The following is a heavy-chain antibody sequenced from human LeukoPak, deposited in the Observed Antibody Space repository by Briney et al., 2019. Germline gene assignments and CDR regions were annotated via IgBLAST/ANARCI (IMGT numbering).Heavy chain of an antibody. V-gene: IGHV3-43D*04. CDR1: GFTFDDYA. CDR2: ISWDGGST. J-gene: IGHJ4*02. D-gene: IGHD3-22*01. Sequence: GGPLRLSCAASGFTFDDYAMHWVRQAPGKGLEWVSLISWDGGSTYYADSVKGRFTISRDNSKNSLYLQMNSLRAEDTALYYCAKARVGSSGLYYFDYWGQGTLVTVSS. CDR3: AKARVGSSGLYYFDY.